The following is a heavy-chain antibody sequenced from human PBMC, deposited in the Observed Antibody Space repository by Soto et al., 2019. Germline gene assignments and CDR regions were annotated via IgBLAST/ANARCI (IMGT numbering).Heavy chain of an antibody. V-gene: IGHV3-49*04. CDR3: VRATYFSDSSGYTRCFDY. Sequence: GGSLRLSCTGSGFSFDDFAINWVRQAPGKGLEWVGLIRNQSYHETPEYAAAVKGRFTVSRDESKNSVYLQMNSLKTEDTAVYYCVRATYFSDSSGYTRCFDYWGQGTLVTVSS. D-gene: IGHD3-22*01. CDR2: IRNQSYHETP. CDR1: GFSFDDFA. J-gene: IGHJ4*02.